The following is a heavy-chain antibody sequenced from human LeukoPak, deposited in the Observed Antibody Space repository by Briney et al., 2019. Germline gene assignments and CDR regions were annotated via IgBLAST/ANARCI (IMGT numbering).Heavy chain of an antibody. J-gene: IGHJ6*02. CDR3: ARLGTGDFWSGYYPFLTGYGMDV. D-gene: IGHD3-3*01. CDR1: GGSFSGYY. CDR2: IYYSGST. Sequence: SETLSLTCAVYGGSFSGYYWSWIRQPPGKGLEWIGYIYYSGSTNYNPSLKSRVTISVDTSKNQFSLKLSSVTAADTAVYYCARLGTGDFWSGYYPFLTGYGMDVWGQGTTVTVSS. V-gene: IGHV4-59*08.